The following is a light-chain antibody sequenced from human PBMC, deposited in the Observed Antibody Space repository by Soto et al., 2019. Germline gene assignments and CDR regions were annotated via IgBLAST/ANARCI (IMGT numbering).Light chain of an antibody. CDR3: CSYAGSYTFVV. CDR1: SSDVGRYNY. Sequence: QSALTQPRSVSGSPGQSVTISCTGTSSDVGRYNYVSWYQQHPGKAPKLIIYDVNKRPSGVPDRFSGSKSGNTASLTISGLQAEDEADYYCCSYAGSYTFVVLGGGTKVTVL. CDR2: DVN. V-gene: IGLV2-11*01. J-gene: IGLJ2*01.